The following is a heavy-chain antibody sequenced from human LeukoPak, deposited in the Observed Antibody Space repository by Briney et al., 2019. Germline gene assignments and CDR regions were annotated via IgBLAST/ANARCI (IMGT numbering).Heavy chain of an antibody. Sequence: ASVKVSCKASGYTFISYAMHWVRQAPGQRLEWMGWINAGNGNTKYSQKFQGRVTITRDTSASTAYMDLSSLRSEDTAVYYCARAPGSGSYSVFDSWGQGTLDTVSS. CDR1: GYTFISYA. CDR3: ARAPGSGSYSVFDS. V-gene: IGHV1-3*01. D-gene: IGHD1-26*01. J-gene: IGHJ4*02. CDR2: INAGNGNT.